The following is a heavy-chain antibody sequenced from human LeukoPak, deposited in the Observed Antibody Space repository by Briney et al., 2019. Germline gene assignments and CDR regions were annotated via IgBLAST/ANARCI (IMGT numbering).Heavy chain of an antibody. D-gene: IGHD3-22*01. J-gene: IGHJ4*02. Sequence: GGSLRLSCAASGFTFSSYSMNWVRQAPGKGLEWVSHITASGTAMFYADSVKGRFTISRDNAKNSLYLQMNSLRDEDTAVYYCARATWLPVGLYYYDSSGYYYYFDYWGQGTLVTVSS. V-gene: IGHV3-48*02. CDR3: ARATWLPVGLYYYDSSGYYYYFDY. CDR1: GFTFSSYS. CDR2: ITASGTAM.